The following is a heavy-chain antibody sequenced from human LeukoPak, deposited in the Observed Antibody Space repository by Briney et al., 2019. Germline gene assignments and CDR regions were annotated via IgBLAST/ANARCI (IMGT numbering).Heavy chain of an antibody. Sequence: ASVKVSCKASGYPFTSYDINWVRQATGQGLEWMGWMNPNSGNTGYAQKFQGRVTITRNTSISTAYMELSSLRSEDTAVYYCARGGYSSGWYNYYWGQGTLVTVSS. CDR1: GYPFTSYD. J-gene: IGHJ4*02. CDR2: MNPNSGNT. CDR3: ARGGYSSGWYNYY. V-gene: IGHV1-8*03. D-gene: IGHD6-19*01.